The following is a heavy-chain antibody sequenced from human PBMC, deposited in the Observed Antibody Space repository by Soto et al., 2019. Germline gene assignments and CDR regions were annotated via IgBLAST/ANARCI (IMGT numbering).Heavy chain of an antibody. J-gene: IGHJ4*02. CDR3: ARKTDSGGNGGF. CDR1: GFTVSNNY. Sequence: EVRLVETGGDLIQPGESLRLSCAVSGFTVSNNYMYWVRQPPGKGLEWVSLIYSHGDTRYAGSVRGRFTVSRDNSKNTLYLQMNSLRSEDTAVYYCARKTDSGGNGGFWGQGTLVTVSS. CDR2: IYSHGDT. D-gene: IGHD2-15*01. V-gene: IGHV3-53*05.